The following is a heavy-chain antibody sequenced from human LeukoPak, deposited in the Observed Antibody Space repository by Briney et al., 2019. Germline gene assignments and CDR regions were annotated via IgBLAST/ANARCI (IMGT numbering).Heavy chain of an antibody. CDR3: ARDTLLSVVAVPAANVYFDY. V-gene: IGHV1-18*04. J-gene: IGHJ4*02. CDR1: GYTFTSYG. CDR2: ISAYNGNT. Sequence: ASVKVSCKASGYTFTSYGISWVRQAPGQGLEWMGWISAYNGNTNYAQKLQGRVTMTTDTSTSTAYMELRSLRSDDTAVYYCARDTLLSVVAVPAANVYFDYWGQGTLVTVSS. D-gene: IGHD2-2*01.